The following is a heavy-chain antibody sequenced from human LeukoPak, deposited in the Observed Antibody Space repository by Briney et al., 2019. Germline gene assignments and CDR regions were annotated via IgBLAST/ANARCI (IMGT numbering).Heavy chain of an antibody. D-gene: IGHD5-24*01. CDR2: ISSNGNTR. CDR1: VFPFSRFR. CDR3: AKEEDGYNSDY. J-gene: IGHJ4*02. Sequence: GGSLSLSCAASVFPFSRFRMSCVRQAPGRGVEWVSDISSNGNTRYYIDCVKGRFTIFRDNSKNTLYLQMNSLRAEDTAVYYCAKEEDGYNSDYWGQGTLVTVSS. V-gene: IGHV3-23*01.